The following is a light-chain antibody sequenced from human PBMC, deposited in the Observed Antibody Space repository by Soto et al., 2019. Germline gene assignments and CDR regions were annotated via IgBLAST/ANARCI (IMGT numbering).Light chain of an antibody. Sequence: EIVLTQSPGTLPLSPGERATLSCRASQSVASNYLSWYQQKPGQAPRLRIYAASGSATGIPDRFSGSGSGTDFTLTISRLEPEDFAVYYCQQYGSAPWTFGQGTKVEIK. CDR1: QSVASNY. J-gene: IGKJ1*01. CDR2: AAS. V-gene: IGKV3-20*01. CDR3: QQYGSAPWT.